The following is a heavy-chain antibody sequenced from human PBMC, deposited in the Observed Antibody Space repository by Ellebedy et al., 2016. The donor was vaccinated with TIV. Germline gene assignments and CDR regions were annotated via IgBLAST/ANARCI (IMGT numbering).Heavy chain of an antibody. V-gene: IGHV3-74*01. J-gene: IGHJ4*02. CDR3: ARTGDYGDYHFDY. D-gene: IGHD4-17*01. CDR1: GFTFSSYS. CDR2: INSDGSST. Sequence: GESLKISCAASGFTFSSYSMNWVRQAPGKGLVWVSRINSDGSSTSYADSVKGRFTISRDNSKNTLYLQMNSLRAEDTAVYYCARTGDYGDYHFDYWGQGTLVTVSS.